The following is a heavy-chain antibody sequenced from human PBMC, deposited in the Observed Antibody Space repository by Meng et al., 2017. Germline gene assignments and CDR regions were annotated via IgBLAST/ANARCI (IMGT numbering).Heavy chain of an antibody. J-gene: IGHJ4*02. V-gene: IGHV4-34*01. CDR3: ARGRYFDWLSYRYYFDY. D-gene: IGHD3-9*01. CDR1: GGSFSGYY. CDR2: INHSGST. Sequence: QVQHQHSGAGLLKPSETLSLTCAVYGGSFSGYYWSWIRQPPGKGLEWIGEINHSGSTNYNPSLKSRVTISVDTSKNQFSLKLSSVTAADTAVYYCARGRYFDWLSYRYYFDYWGQGTLVTVSS.